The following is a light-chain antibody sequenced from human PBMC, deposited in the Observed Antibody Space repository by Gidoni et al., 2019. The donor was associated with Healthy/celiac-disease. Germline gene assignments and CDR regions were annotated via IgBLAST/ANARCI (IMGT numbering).Light chain of an antibody. CDR1: QSISSY. J-gene: IGKJ1*01. CDR3: QQSYSTPPT. Sequence: DIQMTQSPSSLSASVGDRVTITCLASQSISSYLNWYQQKPGKAPKLLIYAASSMKSGVPSRFSGSGTGTDFTLTISSLQPEDVATCYCQQSYSTPPTFXQXTKVEIK. CDR2: AAS. V-gene: IGKV1-39*01.